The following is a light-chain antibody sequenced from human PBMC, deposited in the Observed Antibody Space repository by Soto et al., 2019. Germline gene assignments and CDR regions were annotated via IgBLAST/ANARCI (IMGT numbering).Light chain of an antibody. Sequence: QSALTQPPSVSASPGQSITISCTGTTSDYVSWYQQHPGNVPKVLIYEVRKRPSGISNRFSSSKSGNTASLTISGLQAEDEADYYCCSHTSGNSLVFGSGTKVTVL. J-gene: IGLJ1*01. V-gene: IGLV2-14*01. CDR3: CSHTSGNSLV. CDR2: EVR. CDR1: TSDY.